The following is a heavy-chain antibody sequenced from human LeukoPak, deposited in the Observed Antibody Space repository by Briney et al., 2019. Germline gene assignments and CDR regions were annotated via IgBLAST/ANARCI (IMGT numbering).Heavy chain of an antibody. D-gene: IGHD2-2*01. Sequence: GSLRLSCAASGFTLSNYWMGWVRQAPGKGLEWVANIKRDGSEIYYVGSVRGRFTISRDNAKNSLYLQMNSLRAEDTAVYYCTRDHQGTWIYDFEYWGQGTLVTVSS. V-gene: IGHV3-7*01. CDR3: TRDHQGTWIYDFEY. CDR1: GFTLSNYW. CDR2: IKRDGSEI. J-gene: IGHJ4*02.